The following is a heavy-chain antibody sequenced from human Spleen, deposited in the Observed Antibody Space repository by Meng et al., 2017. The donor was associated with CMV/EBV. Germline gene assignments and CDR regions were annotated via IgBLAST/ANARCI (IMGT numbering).Heavy chain of an antibody. V-gene: IGHV1-8*02. CDR1: GYTFSDYD. Sequence: QVQLVQSGAEVKQPGASVKVSCKASGYTFSDYDINWVRQANGQGLEWMGWMNPNSGNTGYAQKFQGRVTMTRNTSISTAYMELSSLRSEDTAVYYCARGPYYYDSSGYYYDEDYWGQGTLVTVSS. CDR2: MNPNSGNT. J-gene: IGHJ4*02. CDR3: ARGPYYYDSSGYYYDEDY. D-gene: IGHD3-22*01.